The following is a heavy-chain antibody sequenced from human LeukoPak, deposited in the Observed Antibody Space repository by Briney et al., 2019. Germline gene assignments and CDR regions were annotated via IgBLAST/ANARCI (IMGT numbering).Heavy chain of an antibody. Sequence: SETLSLTCTVSGGSITSYYWSWLRQPPGKGLEWLGHIYYSGSTHYNPSSRSRVTISLDMSKNQFSLKLSSVTAADTAVYYCARGGFCGGDCYIPPDYWGQGTLVTVSS. CDR3: ARGGFCGGDCYIPPDY. D-gene: IGHD2-21*02. J-gene: IGHJ4*02. CDR1: GGSITSYY. V-gene: IGHV4-59*08. CDR2: IYYSGST.